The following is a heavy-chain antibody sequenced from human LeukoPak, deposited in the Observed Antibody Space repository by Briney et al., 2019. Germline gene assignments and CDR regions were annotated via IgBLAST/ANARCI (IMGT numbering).Heavy chain of an antibody. CDR2: ISSSSSPI. V-gene: IGHV3-48*01. CDR1: GFTFTWHS. D-gene: IGHD5-24*01. J-gene: IGHJ4*02. CDR3: ARDRAGYNWVDY. Sequence: GGSLRLSCVGSGFTFTWHSMNWVRQAPGKGLGWISYISSSSSPIYYSDSVKGRFTISRDNAKNSVYLQMNSLRAGDTAVYFCARDRAGYNWVDYWGQGTLVSVSS.